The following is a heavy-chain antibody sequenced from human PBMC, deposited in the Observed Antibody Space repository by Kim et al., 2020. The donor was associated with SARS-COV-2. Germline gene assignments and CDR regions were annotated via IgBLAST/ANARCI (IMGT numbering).Heavy chain of an antibody. CDR1: GGSVSSGSYY. CDR2: IYYSGST. D-gene: IGHD5-18*01. V-gene: IGHV4-61*01. J-gene: IGHJ4*02. CDR3: ATRGYSYGIIDY. Sequence: SETLSLTCTVSGGSVSSGSYYWSWIRQPPGKGLEWIGYIYYSGSTNYNPSLKSRVTISVDTSKNQFSLKLSSVTAADTAVYYCATRGYSYGIIDYWGQGTLVTVSS.